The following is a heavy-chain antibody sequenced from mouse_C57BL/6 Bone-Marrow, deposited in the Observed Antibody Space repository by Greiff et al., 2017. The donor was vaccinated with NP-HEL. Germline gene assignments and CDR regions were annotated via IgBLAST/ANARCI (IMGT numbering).Heavy chain of an antibody. V-gene: IGHV1-82*01. CDR3: AVVADFDY. J-gene: IGHJ2*01. CDR2: IYPGDGDT. D-gene: IGHD1-1*01. Sequence: QVQLQQSGPELVKPGASVKISCKASGYAFSSSWMNWVKQRPGKGLEWIGRIYPGDGDTNYNGKFKGKATLTADKSSSTADMQLSSLTSEDSAVYFCAVVADFDYWGQGTTLTVSS. CDR1: GYAFSSSW.